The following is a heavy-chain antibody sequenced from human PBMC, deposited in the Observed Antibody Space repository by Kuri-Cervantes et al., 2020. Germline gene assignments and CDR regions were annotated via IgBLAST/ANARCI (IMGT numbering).Heavy chain of an antibody. CDR3: AREGYSSSWYSALHFDY. CDR2: INPSGGST. Sequence: ASVKVSCKASGYTLTSYYMHWVRQAPGQGLEWMGIINPSGGSTSYAQKFQGRVTMTRDTSISTAYMELSRLRSDDTAVYYCAREGYSSSWYSALHFDYWGQGTLVTISS. CDR1: GYTLTSYY. D-gene: IGHD6-13*01. V-gene: IGHV1-46*01. J-gene: IGHJ4*02.